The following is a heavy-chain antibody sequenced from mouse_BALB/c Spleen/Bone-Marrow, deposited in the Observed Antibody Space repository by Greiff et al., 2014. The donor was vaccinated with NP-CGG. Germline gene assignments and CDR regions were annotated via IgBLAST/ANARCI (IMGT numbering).Heavy chain of an antibody. D-gene: IGHD2-14*01. Sequence: SGPELVKPGASVKMSCKASGYTFTDYYMKWVKQSHGKSLEWIGDNNPKNGDSFYNQKFKGKATLTVDKSSNTAYMQLDSLTSDDSAVYYCALGVRLYWFFDVRGAGTTVTVSS. J-gene: IGHJ1*01. V-gene: IGHV1-26*01. CDR1: GYTFTDYY. CDR3: ALGVRLYWFFDV. CDR2: NNPKNGDS.